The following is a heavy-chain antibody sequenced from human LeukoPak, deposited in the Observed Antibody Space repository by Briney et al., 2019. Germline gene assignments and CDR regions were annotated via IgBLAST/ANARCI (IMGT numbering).Heavy chain of an antibody. CDR2: ISAYNGNT. CDR3: ARGTWKHSSGWYADY. CDR1: GYTFTSYG. J-gene: IGHJ4*02. Sequence: ASVKVSCKASGYTFTSYGISWVRQAPGQGLEWMGWISAYNGNTSYAQKLQGRVTMTTDTSTSTAYMELRSLRSDDTAVYYCARGTWKHSSGWYADYWGQGTLVTVSS. D-gene: IGHD6-19*01. V-gene: IGHV1-18*04.